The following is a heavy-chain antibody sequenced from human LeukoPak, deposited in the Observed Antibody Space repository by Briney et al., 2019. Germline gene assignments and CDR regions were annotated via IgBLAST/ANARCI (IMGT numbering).Heavy chain of an antibody. CDR2: IWYDGSNK. CDR3: ARYSGSYRAFDI. V-gene: IGHV3-33*01. J-gene: IGHJ3*02. CDR1: GFTFSSYG. D-gene: IGHD1-26*01. Sequence: GGSLRLSCAASGFTFSSYGMHWVRQAPGKGLEWVAVIWYDGSNKYYADSVKGRFTISRDNSKNTLYLQMNSLRAEDTAVYYCARYSGSYRAFDIWGQGTMVTVSS.